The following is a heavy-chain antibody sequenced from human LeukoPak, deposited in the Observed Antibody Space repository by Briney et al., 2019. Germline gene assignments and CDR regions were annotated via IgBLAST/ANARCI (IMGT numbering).Heavy chain of an antibody. CDR3: ASRPRTTPSFDY. D-gene: IGHD1-1*01. CDR1: GFTFDDYA. J-gene: IGHJ4*02. CDR2: ISKNSDDI. Sequence: GGSLRLSCAASGFTFDDYAMHWVRQVPGKGLEWVSGISKNSDDIGYADSVKGRFTISRVNAKKFLYLQMNSLRAEDTAFYYCASRPRTTPSFDYWGQGALVTVSS. V-gene: IGHV3-9*01.